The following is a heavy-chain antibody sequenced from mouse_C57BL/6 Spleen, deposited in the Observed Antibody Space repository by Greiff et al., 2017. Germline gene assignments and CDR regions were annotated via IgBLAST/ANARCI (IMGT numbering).Heavy chain of an antibody. Sequence: VQLQQSGAELARPGASVKLSCKASGYTFTSYGISWVKQRTGQGLEWIGEIYPRSGNTYYNEKFKGKATLTADKSSSTAYMELRSLTSEDSAVYFCARSLITTVVATNFDYWGQGTTLTVSS. J-gene: IGHJ2*01. CDR1: GYTFTSYG. CDR3: ARSLITTVVATNFDY. D-gene: IGHD1-1*01. CDR2: IYPRSGNT. V-gene: IGHV1-81*01.